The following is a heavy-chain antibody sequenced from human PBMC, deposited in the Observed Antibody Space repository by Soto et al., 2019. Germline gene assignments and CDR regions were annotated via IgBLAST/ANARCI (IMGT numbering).Heavy chain of an antibody. J-gene: IGHJ2*01. CDR2: IIPILGIA. CDR3: ARDRDDCSGGSCYSGWYFDL. Sequence: QVQLVQSGAEVKKPGSSVKVSCKASGGTFSSYTISWVRQAPGQGLEWMGRIIPILGIANYAQKFQGRVTITADKSTSTDYMELSSLRSEDTAVYYCARDRDDCSGGSCYSGWYFDLWGRGTLVTVSS. CDR1: GGTFSSYT. V-gene: IGHV1-69*08. D-gene: IGHD2-15*01.